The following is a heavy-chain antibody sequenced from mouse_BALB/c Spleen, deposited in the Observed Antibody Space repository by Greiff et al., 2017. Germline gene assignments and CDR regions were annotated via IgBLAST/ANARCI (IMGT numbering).Heavy chain of an antibody. Sequence: EVKLMESGPELEKPGASVKISCKASGYSFTGYNMNWVKQSNGKSLEWIGNIDPYYGGTSYNQKFKGKATLTVDKSSSTAYMQLKSLTSEDSAVYYCARGDYYGSSYGLYAMDYWGQGTSVTVSS. D-gene: IGHD1-1*01. CDR1: GYSFTGYN. V-gene: IGHV1-39*01. CDR3: ARGDYYGSSYGLYAMDY. J-gene: IGHJ4*01. CDR2: IDPYYGGT.